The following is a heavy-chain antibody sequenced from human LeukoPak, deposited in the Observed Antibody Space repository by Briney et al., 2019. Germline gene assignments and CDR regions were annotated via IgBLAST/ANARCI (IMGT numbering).Heavy chain of an antibody. V-gene: IGHV1-2*02. CDR2: INPNSGGT. CDR1: GYTFTGCY. J-gene: IGHJ4*02. CDR3: ARVDSSRRDTMLAIDY. D-gene: IGHD3-10*02. Sequence: ASVKVSCKASGYTFTGCYMHWVRQAPGQGLEWMGWINPNSGGTNYAQKFQGRVTMTRDTSISTAYMELSRLRSDDTAVYYCARVDSSRRDTMLAIDYWGQGTLVTVSS.